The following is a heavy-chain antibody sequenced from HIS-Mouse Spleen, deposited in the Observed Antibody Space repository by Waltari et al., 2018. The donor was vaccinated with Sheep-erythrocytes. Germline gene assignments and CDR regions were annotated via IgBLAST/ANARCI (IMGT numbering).Heavy chain of an antibody. J-gene: IGHJ4*02. Sequence: QVQLVQSGAEVKKPGSSVKVSCKASGGTFSSYAISWVRQAPGQGLEWMGRIIPILGIANYAQKFQGRVTITADKSTSTAYMELSSLRSEDTAVYYCARTGATTPHFDYWGQGTLVTVSS. D-gene: IGHD1-26*01. V-gene: IGHV1-69*04. CDR3: ARTGATTPHFDY. CDR1: GGTFSSYA. CDR2: IIPILGIA.